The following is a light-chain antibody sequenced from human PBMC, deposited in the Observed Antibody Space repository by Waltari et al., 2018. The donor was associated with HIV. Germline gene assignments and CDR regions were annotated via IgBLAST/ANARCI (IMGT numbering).Light chain of an antibody. CDR1: SSNIGRNY. J-gene: IGLJ1*01. CDR3: AAWNDSLSGYV. V-gene: IGLV1-47*01. CDR2: RNN. Sequence: QSVLTQPPSASGTPGQRVTISCSGRSSNIGRNYVYWYQQLPGTAPKLLIYRNNQRPSGFPDRFSGSKSGTSASLAIGGLRSEDEADYYGAAWNDSLSGYVFGTGTKVTV.